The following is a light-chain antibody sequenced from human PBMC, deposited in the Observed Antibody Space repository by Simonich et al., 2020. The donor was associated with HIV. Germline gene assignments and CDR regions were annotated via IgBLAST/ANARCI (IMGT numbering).Light chain of an antibody. J-gene: IGKJ2*01. CDR3: QQSYSTLYT. CDR2: AAS. CDR1: QGVSNS. V-gene: IGKV1-NL1*01. Sequence: DIQMTQSPSSLSASVGNRVTITCRASQGVSNSLAWYQQKPGKAPKLLLYAASRLESGVPSRFSGSGSGTDYTLTISSLQPEDFATYYCQQSYSTLYTFGQGTKLEIK.